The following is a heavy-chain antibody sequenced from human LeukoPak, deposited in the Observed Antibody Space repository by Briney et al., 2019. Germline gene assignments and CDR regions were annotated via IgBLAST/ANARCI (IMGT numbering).Heavy chain of an antibody. Sequence: GGSLRLSCAASGFTFSSYAMSWVRQAPGKGLEWVSAISGSGGSTYYADSVKGRFTISRGNSKNTLYLQMNSLRAEDTVVYYCAKTQYYYDSSGYYYDYWGQGTLVTVSS. D-gene: IGHD3-22*01. CDR1: GFTFSSYA. CDR3: AKTQYYYDSSGYYYDY. J-gene: IGHJ4*02. V-gene: IGHV3-23*01. CDR2: ISGSGGST.